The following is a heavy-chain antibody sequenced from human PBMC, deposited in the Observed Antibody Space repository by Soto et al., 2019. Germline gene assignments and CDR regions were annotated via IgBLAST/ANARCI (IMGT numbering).Heavy chain of an antibody. V-gene: IGHV1-69*01. CDR2: IIPIFGTA. Sequence: QVQLVQSGAEVKKPGSSVKVSCKASGGTFSSYAISWVRQAPGQGLEWMGGIIPIFGTANYAQKFQGRVTITADESTSTAYRELSSLRSEDTAVYYCATQAPSYYDSSGYQTWGQGTLVTVSS. CDR3: ATQAPSYYDSSGYQT. D-gene: IGHD3-22*01. J-gene: IGHJ4*02. CDR1: GGTFSSYA.